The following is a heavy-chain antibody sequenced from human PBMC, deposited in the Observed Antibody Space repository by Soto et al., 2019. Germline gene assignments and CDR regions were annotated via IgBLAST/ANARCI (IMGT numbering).Heavy chain of an antibody. Sequence: EVQLLESGGGLVQPGGSLRLSCAASGFTFSSYAMSWVRQAPGMGLEWVSAISGSGGSTYYADSVKGRFTISRDNSKNTLYLQMNSLRAEDTAVYYCAKDRGSHDAFDLWGQGTMVTVSS. CDR3: AKDRGSHDAFDL. V-gene: IGHV3-23*01. CDR1: GFTFSSYA. CDR2: ISGSGGST. D-gene: IGHD3-16*01. J-gene: IGHJ3*01.